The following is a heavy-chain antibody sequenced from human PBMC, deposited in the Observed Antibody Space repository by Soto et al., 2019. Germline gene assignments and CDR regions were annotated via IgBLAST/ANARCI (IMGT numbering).Heavy chain of an antibody. J-gene: IGHJ5*02. V-gene: IGHV1-3*01. CDR2: INAGNGNT. CDR3: ARDKLELREFSWFDP. D-gene: IGHD1-7*01. Sequence: ASVKVSCKASGYTFTSYAMHWVRQAPGQRLEWMGWINAGNGNTKYSQKFQGRVTITRDTSASTAYMELSSLRSEDTAVYYCARDKLELREFSWFDPWGQGTLVTVSS. CDR1: GYTFTSYA.